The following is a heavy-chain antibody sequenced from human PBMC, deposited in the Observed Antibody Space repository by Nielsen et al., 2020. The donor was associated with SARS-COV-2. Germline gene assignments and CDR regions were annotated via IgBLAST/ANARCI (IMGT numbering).Heavy chain of an antibody. D-gene: IGHD2-2*01. CDR2: IYSSGRT. CDR3: ARSTSTSYPFDP. CDR1: GGSISSGGYY. J-gene: IGHJ5*02. V-gene: IGHV4-61*08. Sequence: SETLSLTCTVSGGSISSGGYYWSWIRQHPGKGLEWIGYIYSSGRTNDNPSLKSRVTISVDTSKNQFSLKLSSVTAADTAVYYCARSTSTSYPFDPWGQGTLVTVSS.